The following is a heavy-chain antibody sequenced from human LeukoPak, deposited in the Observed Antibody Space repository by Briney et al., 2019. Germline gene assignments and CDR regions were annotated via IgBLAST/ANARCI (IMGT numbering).Heavy chain of an antibody. CDR2: ISSSSSYI. CDR1: GFTFSSYS. J-gene: IGHJ4*02. Sequence: GGSLRLSCAAPGFTFSSYSMNWVRQAPGKGLEWVSSISSSSSYIYYADSVKGRFTISRDNAKNSLYLQMNSLRAEDTAVYYCARDNWGYFDYWGQGTLVTVSS. V-gene: IGHV3-21*01. D-gene: IGHD7-27*01. CDR3: ARDNWGYFDY.